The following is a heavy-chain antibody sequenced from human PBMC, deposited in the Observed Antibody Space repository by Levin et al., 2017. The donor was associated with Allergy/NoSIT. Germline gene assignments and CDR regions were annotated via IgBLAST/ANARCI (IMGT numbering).Heavy chain of an antibody. CDR2: LFYSGST. CDR1: GGSISGYY. V-gene: IGHV4-59*08. Sequence: SETLSLTCTVSGGSISGYYWTWIRQPPGKGLEWIGHLFYSGSTNYNPSLKSRVTISVDTSKNQFSLRLRSVTAADTAVYYCARQQSAGTGVYYFDYWGQGTLVTVSS. J-gene: IGHJ4*02. CDR3: ARQQSAGTGVYYFDY. D-gene: IGHD6-19*01.